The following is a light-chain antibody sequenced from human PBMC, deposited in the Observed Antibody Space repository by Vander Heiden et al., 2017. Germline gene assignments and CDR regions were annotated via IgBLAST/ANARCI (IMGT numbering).Light chain of an antibody. CDR2: LGS. Sequence: EIVMTQSPLCLPVTPGEAAAICCRSSQSLLQSTGYNYLDWFLQKPGQSPQLLIYLGSTRASGVPDRFSGSGSGTDFTLKISRVAAEDVGVYYCMQTLQTPYTFGQGTKMEIK. V-gene: IGKV2-28*01. CDR1: QSLLQSTGYNY. J-gene: IGKJ2*01. CDR3: MQTLQTPYT.